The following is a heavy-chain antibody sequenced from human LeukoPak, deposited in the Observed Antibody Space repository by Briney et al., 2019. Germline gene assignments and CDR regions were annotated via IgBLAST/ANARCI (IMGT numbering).Heavy chain of an antibody. Sequence: PGGSLRLSCAASGFTFSSYWMHCVRQAPGKGLVWVSRINSDGSRTNYADSVKGRLTISRDNAKNTLYLLMNSLRADDTAVYYCAGGFGFDYWGHGTLVTVSS. CDR2: INSDGSRT. V-gene: IGHV3-74*01. CDR1: GFTFSSYW. CDR3: AGGFGFDY. J-gene: IGHJ4*01. D-gene: IGHD3-10*01.